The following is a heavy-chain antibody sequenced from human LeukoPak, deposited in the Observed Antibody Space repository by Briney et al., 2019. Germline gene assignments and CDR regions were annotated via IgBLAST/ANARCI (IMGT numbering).Heavy chain of an antibody. CDR3: ARDQVGGYGDYVN. CDR1: GGSISSSSYY. D-gene: IGHD4-17*01. V-gene: IGHV4-39*07. CDR2: IYYSGST. Sequence: SETLSLTCTVSGGSISSSSYYWGWIRQPPGKGLEWIGSIYYSGSTYYNLSLKSRVTISVDTSKNQFSLKLRSVTAADTAVYYCARDQVGGYGDYVNWGQGTLVTVPS. J-gene: IGHJ4*02.